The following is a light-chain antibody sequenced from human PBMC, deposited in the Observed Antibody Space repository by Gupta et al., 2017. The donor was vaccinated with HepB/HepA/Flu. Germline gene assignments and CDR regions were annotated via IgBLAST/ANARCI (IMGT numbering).Light chain of an antibody. Sequence: QSVLTQPPSASGTPGQRVTISCSGSSSNIGSNTVNWYQQPPGTPPKLLIYSNNQRSAGVPDRFSGSKSGTSASVAIGGLQSEDEADYYCAAWDDRLNGWVFGGGTKLTVL. J-gene: IGLJ3*02. CDR1: SSNIGSNT. V-gene: IGLV1-44*01. CDR2: SNN. CDR3: AAWDDRLNGWV.